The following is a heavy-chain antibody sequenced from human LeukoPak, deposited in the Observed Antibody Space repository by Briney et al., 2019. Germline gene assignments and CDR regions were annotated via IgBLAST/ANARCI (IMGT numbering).Heavy chain of an antibody. V-gene: IGHV1-46*01. D-gene: IGHD5-12*01. CDR1: GYTFTSYY. CDR2: INPSGGST. Sequence: ASVKVSCKASGYTFTSYYMHWVRQAPGQGLEWMGIINPSGGSTGYAQKFQGRVTMTRDASTSTVYMELSSLRSEDTAVYYCARERRATFDYYYGMDVWGQGTTVTVSS. CDR3: ARERRATFDYYYGMDV. J-gene: IGHJ6*02.